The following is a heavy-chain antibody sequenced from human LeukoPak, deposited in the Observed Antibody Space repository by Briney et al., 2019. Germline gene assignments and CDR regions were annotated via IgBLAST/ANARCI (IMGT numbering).Heavy chain of an antibody. J-gene: IGHJ4*02. CDR1: GGSFSGYY. V-gene: IGHV4-34*01. D-gene: IGHD6-13*01. Sequence: PQTLSPTCAVYGGSFSGYYWSWIRQPPGGGLEWIGEINHSGSTNYNPSLKSRVTISVDTSKNKVSLKLSSVTAADTAVYYCARGGVIVAAAGYYFDYWGQGTLVTVSS. CDR2: INHSGST. CDR3: ARGGVIVAAAGYYFDY.